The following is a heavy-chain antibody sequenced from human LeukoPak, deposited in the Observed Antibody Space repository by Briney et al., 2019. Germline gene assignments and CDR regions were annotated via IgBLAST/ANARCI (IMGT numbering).Heavy chain of an antibody. CDR1: GYMFSSYY. CDR2: INPSGGSA. V-gene: IGHV1-46*01. J-gene: IGHJ6*03. CDR3: ARDVSNYDFWKAYYYMDV. Sequence: GASVKVSCKTSGYMFSSYYIHWVRQAPGQGLEWMGIINPSGGSANYAHKFQGRVSMTRDMSTSTVYMELSSLTYEDRAVYYCARDVSNYDFWKAYYYMDVWGKGTSVTVSS. D-gene: IGHD3-3*01.